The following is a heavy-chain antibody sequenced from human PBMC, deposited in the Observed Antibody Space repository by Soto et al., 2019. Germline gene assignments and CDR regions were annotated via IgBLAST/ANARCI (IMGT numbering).Heavy chain of an antibody. Sequence: SVKVSCKASGGTFSSYTISWVRQAPGQGLEWMGRVIPILGIANYAQKFQGRVTITADKSTSTAYMELSSLRSEDTAVYYCAREKYYYDSSGYPDAFDIWGQGTMVPSPQ. CDR1: GGTFSSYT. V-gene: IGHV1-69*04. D-gene: IGHD3-22*01. CDR2: VIPILGIA. CDR3: AREKYYYDSSGYPDAFDI. J-gene: IGHJ3*02.